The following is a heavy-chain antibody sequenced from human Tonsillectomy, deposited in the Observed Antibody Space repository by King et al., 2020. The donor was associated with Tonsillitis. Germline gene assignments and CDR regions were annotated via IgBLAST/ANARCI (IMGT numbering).Heavy chain of an antibody. Sequence: QLQESGPGLVKPSETLSLTCTVSSFSISSGYFWGWLRQPPGKGLEWIGSIFHSGSTYYNPSLESRVTISMDTSKNQFSLKLRSVTAADTAVYYCARTILESLPHAAFDIGGQGTMLTLSS. D-gene: IGHD3-3*01. CDR1: SFSISSGYF. V-gene: IGHV4-38-2*02. CDR3: ARTILESLPHAAFDI. J-gene: IGHJ3*02. CDR2: IFHSGST.